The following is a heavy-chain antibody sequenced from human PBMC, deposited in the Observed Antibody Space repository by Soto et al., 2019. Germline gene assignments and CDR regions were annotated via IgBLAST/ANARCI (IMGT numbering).Heavy chain of an antibody. CDR1: GYTFTNYA. CDR3: ARIETGRVVSRPNWLDP. CDR2: ISAGNGNT. J-gene: IGHJ5*02. D-gene: IGHD2-8*02. V-gene: IGHV1-3*01. Sequence: QVQLVQSGAEVKKPGASVKVSCKASGYTFTNYAMHWVRQAPGQRLEWMGWISAGNGNTKYSQKFQGRVTITRDTSASTAYMELNSLRSEDTAVYYCARIETGRVVSRPNWLDPWGQGTLVTASS.